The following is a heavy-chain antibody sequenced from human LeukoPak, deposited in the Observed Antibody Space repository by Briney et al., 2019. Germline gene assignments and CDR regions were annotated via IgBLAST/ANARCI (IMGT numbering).Heavy chain of an antibody. CDR1: GFTFSDYA. J-gene: IGHJ6*04. V-gene: IGHV3-30*04. CDR2: ISYDGSNT. Sequence: GGSLRLSCAASGFTFSDYAMHWLHQAPGKGLEWVALISYDGSNTYYADSVKGRFTISRDNAKNSLYLQMNSLRAEDTAVYYCAELGITMIGGVWGKGTTVTISS. CDR3: AELGITMIGGV. D-gene: IGHD3-10*02.